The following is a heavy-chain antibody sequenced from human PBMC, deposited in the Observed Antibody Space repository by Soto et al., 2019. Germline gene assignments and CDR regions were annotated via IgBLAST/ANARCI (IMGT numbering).Heavy chain of an antibody. J-gene: IGHJ5*02. CDR2: ISGTGDST. Sequence: GGSLRLSCAVSGFTFSSYAMSWVRQAPGEGLEWVSAISGTGDSTYYADSVKGRFAISRDNSKNTLYLQMNSLRAEDTAVYYCAIDGLGIAAVGVDLFDPWGQGTLVTVSS. D-gene: IGHD6-13*01. CDR3: AIDGLGIAAVGVDLFDP. V-gene: IGHV3-23*01. CDR1: GFTFSSYA.